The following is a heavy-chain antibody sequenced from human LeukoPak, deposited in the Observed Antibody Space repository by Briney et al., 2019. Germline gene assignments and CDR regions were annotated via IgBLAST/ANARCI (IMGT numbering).Heavy chain of an antibody. D-gene: IGHD3-22*01. J-gene: IGHJ4*02. Sequence: GSLRLSCATSGFTFRRYCIGLVRQGPREGLELVFGIRGSGGTTYYADSVKGRFTISRDNSKNTLNLQMNSLRAEDTAVYYCAKVKREDSSGPPRFFDYWGQGTLVTVSS. CDR3: AKVKREDSSGPPRFFDY. CDR1: GFTFRRYC. V-gene: IGHV3-23*01. CDR2: IRGSGGTT.